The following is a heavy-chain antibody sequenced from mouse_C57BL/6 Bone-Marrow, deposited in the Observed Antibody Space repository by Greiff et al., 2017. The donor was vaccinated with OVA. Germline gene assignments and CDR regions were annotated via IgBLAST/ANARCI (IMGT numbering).Heavy chain of an antibody. CDR2: ISNLAYSI. D-gene: IGHD2-12*01. CDR1: GFTFSDYG. Sequence: EVQLVESGGGLVRPGGSLKLSCAASGFTFSDYGMAWVRQAPRKGPEWVAFISNLAYSIYYADTVTGRFTLSRENAKNTLYLEKSCLRSEDTAIYYCARRLRHYAMDYWGQGTSVTVSS. J-gene: IGHJ4*01. CDR3: ARRLRHYAMDY. V-gene: IGHV5-15*04.